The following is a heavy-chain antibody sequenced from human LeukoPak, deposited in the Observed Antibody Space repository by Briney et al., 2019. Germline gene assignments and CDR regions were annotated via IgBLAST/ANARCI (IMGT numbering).Heavy chain of an antibody. D-gene: IGHD2-21*01. CDR1: GFTFRSHA. J-gene: IGHJ4*02. Sequence: GGSLRLSCVGSGFTFRSHAMSWVRQAPEKGLEFVSGIYENGGTTYYADSVKGRFSISRDNSKNTLYLQMDSLRGEDTAVYYCAKDFRIGYSAHFDYWGQGALSPSPQ. CDR3: AKDFRIGYSAHFDY. CDR2: IYENGGTT. V-gene: IGHV3-23*01.